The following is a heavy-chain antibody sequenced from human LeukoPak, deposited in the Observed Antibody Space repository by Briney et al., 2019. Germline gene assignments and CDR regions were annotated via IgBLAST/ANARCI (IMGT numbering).Heavy chain of an antibody. CDR2: IIPIFGTA. CDR1: GGTFSSYA. V-gene: IGHV1-69*05. CDR3: ATRGYSYGHQIPVGYYFDY. D-gene: IGHD5-18*01. J-gene: IGHJ4*02. Sequence: ASVKVSCKASGGTFSSYAISWVRQAPGQGLEWMGGIIPIFGTANYAQKFQGRVTITTDESTSTAYMELSSLRSEDTAVYYCATRGYSYGHQIPVGYYFDYWGQGTLVTVSS.